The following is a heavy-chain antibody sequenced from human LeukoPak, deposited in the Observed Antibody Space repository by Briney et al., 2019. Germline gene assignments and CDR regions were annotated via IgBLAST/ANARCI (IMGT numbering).Heavy chain of an antibody. CDR3: ANLTVASTFDY. D-gene: IGHD6-19*01. Sequence: PGGSLRLSCAASGFAFSVYEMYWVRQAPGKGLGWVSYISSSGGTRYYADSVKGRFTISRDNAYNSLYLQMNSLRAEDTAVYYCANLTVASTFDYWGQGTLVTVSS. J-gene: IGHJ4*02. V-gene: IGHV3-48*03. CDR1: GFAFSVYE. CDR2: ISSSGGTR.